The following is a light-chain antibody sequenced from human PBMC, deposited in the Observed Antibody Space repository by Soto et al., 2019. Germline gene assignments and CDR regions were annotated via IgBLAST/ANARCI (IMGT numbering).Light chain of an antibody. CDR2: LGS. V-gene: IGKV2-28*01. CDR1: QSLLHSNGYNY. Sequence: DIVMTQSPLSLPVTPGEPASISCRSSQSLLHSNGYNYLDWYLQKPGQSPQLLIYLGSNRASGDPYRFSGSESGTDFTLNISRVEAEDVGVYYCMQALKPPLTFRPGTNVDIK. CDR3: MQALKPPLT. J-gene: IGKJ3*01.